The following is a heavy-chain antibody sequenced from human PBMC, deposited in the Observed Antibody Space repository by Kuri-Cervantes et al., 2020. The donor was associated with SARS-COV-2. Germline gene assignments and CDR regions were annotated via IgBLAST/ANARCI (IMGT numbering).Heavy chain of an antibody. CDR1: GGSISSHY. CDR3: ASILGRPMNSSSWIIYYYYMDV. V-gene: IGHV4-59*08. D-gene: IGHD6-13*01. CDR2: IYYSGST. J-gene: IGHJ6*03. Sequence: SETLSLTCTVSGGSISSHYWSWIRQPPGKGLEWIGYIYYSGSTYYNPSLKSRVTISVDTSKNQFSLKLSSVTAADTAVYYCASILGRPMNSSSWIIYYYYMDVWGKGTTVTVSS.